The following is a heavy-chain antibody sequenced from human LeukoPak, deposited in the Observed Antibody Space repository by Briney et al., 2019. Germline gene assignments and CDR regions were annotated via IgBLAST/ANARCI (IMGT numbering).Heavy chain of an antibody. CDR2: ISSSSSYI. CDR1: GFTFSSYS. Sequence: GGSMRLSCAASGFTFSSYSLNWVRQAPGKGLEWVSSISSSSSYIYYADSVNGRFTTSRDNAKNPLYLQMNSLRAEDTAVYYCARHYDSNSYGPGYWGQGTLVTVSS. D-gene: IGHD3-22*01. V-gene: IGHV3-21*01. J-gene: IGHJ4*01. CDR3: ARHYDSNSYGPGY.